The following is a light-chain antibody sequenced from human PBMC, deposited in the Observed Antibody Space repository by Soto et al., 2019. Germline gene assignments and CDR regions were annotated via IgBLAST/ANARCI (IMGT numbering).Light chain of an antibody. CDR1: ESISRH. CDR2: AAS. V-gene: IGKV1-39*01. CDR3: QQSYSTLAIT. J-gene: IGKJ5*01. Sequence: DIQMTQSTSSLSASVGDRVTITCRASESISRHLSWYQQKPGKAPKLLIYAASSLQNGVPSRFSGSGSGTDFTLTISNLQPEDFATYYCQQSYSTLAITVGQGTRLETK.